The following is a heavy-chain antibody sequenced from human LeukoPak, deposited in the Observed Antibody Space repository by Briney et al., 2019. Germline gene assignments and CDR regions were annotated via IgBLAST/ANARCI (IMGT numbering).Heavy chain of an antibody. CDR1: GFTFSTYT. J-gene: IGHJ4*02. CDR3: AKTPYSGSYYACLDY. V-gene: IGHV3-23*01. Sequence: GGSLRLSCVASGFTFSTYTMNWIRQAPGKGLEWVSGSIGSGGSAFYADSVKGRFSISRDTSKNTLFLHMNNLRAGDTAVYYCAKTPYSGSYYACLDYWGQGTLVTVSS. CDR2: SIGSGGSA. D-gene: IGHD1-26*01.